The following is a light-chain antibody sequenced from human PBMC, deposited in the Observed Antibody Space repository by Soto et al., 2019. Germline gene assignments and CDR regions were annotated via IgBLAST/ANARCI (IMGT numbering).Light chain of an antibody. J-gene: IGKJ2*01. CDR3: QQYNNWPPVYT. CDR2: DAS. Sequence: EIVMTQSPATLSVSPGERATLSCRASQSVSSKLAWYQQKPGQAPRLLIYDASTRATGIPGRFSGSGSGTEFTLTFSSLQFEDFAVYYCQQYNNWPPVYTFGQGTKLEIK. CDR1: QSVSSK. V-gene: IGKV3D-15*01.